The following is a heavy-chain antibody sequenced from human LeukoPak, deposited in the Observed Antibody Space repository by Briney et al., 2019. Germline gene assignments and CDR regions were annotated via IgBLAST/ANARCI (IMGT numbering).Heavy chain of an antibody. CDR3: ARDGSGWYGTGYGMDV. Sequence: GGSLRLSCEASGFTFSSYAMTWVRQASGKGLEWVSLISASGTSTYYADSVKGRFTISRDNSKNTLYLQMNSLRAEDTAVYYCARDGSGWYGTGYGMDVWGQGTTVTVSS. CDR2: ISASGTST. J-gene: IGHJ6*02. CDR1: GFTFSSYA. V-gene: IGHV3-23*01. D-gene: IGHD6-19*01.